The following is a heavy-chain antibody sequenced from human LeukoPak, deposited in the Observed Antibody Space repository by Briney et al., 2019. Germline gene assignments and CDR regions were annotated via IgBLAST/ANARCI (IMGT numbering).Heavy chain of an antibody. CDR1: GGSISSSSYY. Sequence: PSETLSLTCTVSGGSISSSSYYWGWIRQPPGKGLEWIGSIYYSGSTYYSPSLKSRVTISVDTSKNQFSLKLSSVTAADTAVYYCAGSSGYYHDAFDIWGQGTMVTVSS. D-gene: IGHD3-22*01. V-gene: IGHV4-39*01. CDR2: IYYSGST. J-gene: IGHJ3*02. CDR3: AGSSGYYHDAFDI.